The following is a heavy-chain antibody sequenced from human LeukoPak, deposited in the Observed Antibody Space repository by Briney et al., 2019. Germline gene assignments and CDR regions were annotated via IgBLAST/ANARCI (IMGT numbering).Heavy chain of an antibody. CDR2: INPNSGGT. Sequence: ASVKVSCKASGYTFTGYYMHWVRQAPGQGPEWMGWINPNSGGTNYAQKFQGRVTMTRDTSISTAYMELSRLRSDDTAVYYCARGPIAGGYVLGINNWFDPWGQGTLVTVSS. J-gene: IGHJ5*02. D-gene: IGHD5-12*01. V-gene: IGHV1-2*02. CDR1: GYTFTGYY. CDR3: ARGPIAGGYVLGINNWFDP.